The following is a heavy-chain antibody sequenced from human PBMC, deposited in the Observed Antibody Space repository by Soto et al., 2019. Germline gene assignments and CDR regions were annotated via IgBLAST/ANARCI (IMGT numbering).Heavy chain of an antibody. CDR1: GYTFTSYD. Sequence: ASVKVSFKASGYTFTSYDINWVRQATGQGLEWMGWMNPNSGNTGYAQKFQGRVTMTRNTSISTAYMELSSLRSEDTAVYYCARGGVKVAHYDFWSGHYMDVWGKGTTVTVS. CDR3: ARGGVKVAHYDFWSGHYMDV. V-gene: IGHV1-8*01. CDR2: MNPNSGNT. J-gene: IGHJ6*03. D-gene: IGHD3-3*01.